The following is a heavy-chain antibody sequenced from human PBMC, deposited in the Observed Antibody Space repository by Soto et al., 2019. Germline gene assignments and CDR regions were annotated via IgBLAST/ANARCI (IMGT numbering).Heavy chain of an antibody. J-gene: IGHJ5*02. CDR1: GGSISSGDYY. Sequence: QVQLQESGPGLVKPSQTLSLTCTVSGGSISSGDYYWSWIRQHPGKGLEWIGYTYYSGITYYNPSLKSRVIISVDTSKNQFSLKLNSVTAADTAVYYCARVPRSYYGSETNWFDPWGQGTLVTVSS. V-gene: IGHV4-31*03. CDR2: TYYSGIT. CDR3: ARVPRSYYGSETNWFDP. D-gene: IGHD3-10*01.